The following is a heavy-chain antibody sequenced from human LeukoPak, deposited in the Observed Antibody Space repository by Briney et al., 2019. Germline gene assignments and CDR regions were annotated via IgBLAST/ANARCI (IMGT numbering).Heavy chain of an antibody. V-gene: IGHV4-31*03. J-gene: IGHJ4*02. D-gene: IGHD6-25*01. CDR3: ATMRAALNYFHY. Sequence: SQTLSLTCTVSGGSISSGVYYWGRIRQHPGKGLEWIGYIYCSGATYYHPSLKSRVTLSVDTPNNQFSLRLSSVTAPDTAVYYCATMRAALNYFHYWAQGTLVSVSS. CDR1: GGSISSGVYY. CDR2: IYCSGAT.